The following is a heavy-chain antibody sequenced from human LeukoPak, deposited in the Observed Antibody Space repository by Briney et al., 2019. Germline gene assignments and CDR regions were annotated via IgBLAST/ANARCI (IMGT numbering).Heavy chain of an antibody. J-gene: IGHJ4*02. V-gene: IGHV3-23*01. CDR1: GFTFSSYA. Sequence: GGSLRLSCAASGFTFSSYAMSWVRQAPGKGLEWVSAISGSGGSTFYADSVKGRFTISRDNSKNTLYLQMNSLRAEDTAVYHCARGRDGYNYWSYFDYWGQGTLVTVSS. CDR3: ARGRDGYNYWSYFDY. CDR2: ISGSGGST. D-gene: IGHD5-24*01.